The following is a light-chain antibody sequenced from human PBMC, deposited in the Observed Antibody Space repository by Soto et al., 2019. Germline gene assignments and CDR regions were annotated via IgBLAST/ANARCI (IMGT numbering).Light chain of an antibody. CDR3: CSYAGSSTPFV. CDR2: EVN. CDR1: SGDIGSYNL. Sequence: QSVLTQPASVSGSPGQSITISCTGTSGDIGSYNLVSWYQHHPGKAPQLMIYEVNKRPSGVSDRFSGSKSGNTASLTISRLQSEDETDYYCCSYAGSSTPFVFGTGTKVT. J-gene: IGLJ1*01. V-gene: IGLV2-23*02.